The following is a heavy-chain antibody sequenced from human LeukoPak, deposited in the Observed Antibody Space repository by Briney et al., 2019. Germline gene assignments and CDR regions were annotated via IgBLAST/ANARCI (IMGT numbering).Heavy chain of an antibody. Sequence: SETLSLTCTVSGGSISSYYWSWIRQPPGKGLEWIGYIYYSGSTNYNPSLKSRVTISVDTSKNQFSLNLSSVTAADTAVYYCARDRYYYDSSGYYSRGFDYWGQGTLVTVSS. D-gene: IGHD3-22*01. CDR2: IYYSGST. CDR3: ARDRYYYDSSGYYSRGFDY. CDR1: GGSISSYY. J-gene: IGHJ4*02. V-gene: IGHV4-59*01.